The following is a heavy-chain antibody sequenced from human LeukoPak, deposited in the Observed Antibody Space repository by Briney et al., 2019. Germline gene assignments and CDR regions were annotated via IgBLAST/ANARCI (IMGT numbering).Heavy chain of an antibody. J-gene: IGHJ4*02. V-gene: IGHV3-30*09. D-gene: IGHD5-12*01. Sequence: GGSLRLSCAASGFTFSSYAMHWVRQAPGKGLEWVAVISYDGSSKYYADSVKGRFAISRDNAKNSLSLQMNSLRAEDTALYYCARVGYSGFEPLFDHWGQGTLVTVSS. CDR2: ISYDGSSK. CDR1: GFTFSSYA. CDR3: ARVGYSGFEPLFDH.